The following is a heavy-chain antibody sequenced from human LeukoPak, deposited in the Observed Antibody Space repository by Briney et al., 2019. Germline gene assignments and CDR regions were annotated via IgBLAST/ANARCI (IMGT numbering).Heavy chain of an antibody. Sequence: SETLSLTCTVSGGSVSSGSYYWSWIRQPPGKGLEWIGYIYYSGSTNYNPSLKSRVTISVDTSKSQFSLKLSSVTAADTAVYYCARYSNYYYYGMDVWGQGTTVTVSS. D-gene: IGHD4-11*01. J-gene: IGHJ6*02. CDR3: ARYSNYYYYGMDV. V-gene: IGHV4-61*01. CDR2: IYYSGST. CDR1: GGSVSSGSYY.